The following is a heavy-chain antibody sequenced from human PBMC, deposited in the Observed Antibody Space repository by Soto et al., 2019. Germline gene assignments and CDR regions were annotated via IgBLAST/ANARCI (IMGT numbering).Heavy chain of an antibody. CDR1: GGSFSGYY. V-gene: IGHV4-34*01. CDR3: ARGYCSSTSCYPGDY. J-gene: IGHJ4*02. CDR2: INHSGST. Sequence: SETLSLTCAVYGGSFSGYYWSWIRQPPGKGLEWIGEINHSGSTNYNPSLKSRVTISVDTSKNQFSLKLSSVTAADTAVYYCARGYCSSTSCYPGDYWGQGTLVTVSS. D-gene: IGHD2-2*01.